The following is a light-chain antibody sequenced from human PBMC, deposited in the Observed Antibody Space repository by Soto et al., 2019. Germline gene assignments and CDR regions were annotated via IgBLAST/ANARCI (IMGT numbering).Light chain of an antibody. J-gene: IGKJ4*01. CDR3: QQYNDSPLA. V-gene: IGKV3-20*01. Sequence: EIVLTQSPGTLSLSPGERATLSCRASQTVSTNYLAWFHHKPGQAPRLLIYGESSRATGIPDRFSGSGSGTDFNLTINRLEPEDFAVYFCQQYNDSPLAFGGGTKVEIK. CDR2: GES. CDR1: QTVSTNY.